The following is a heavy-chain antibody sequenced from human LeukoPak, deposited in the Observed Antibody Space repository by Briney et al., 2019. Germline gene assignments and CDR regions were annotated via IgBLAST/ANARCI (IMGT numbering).Heavy chain of an antibody. CDR1: GFTFSSYS. D-gene: IGHD3-22*01. CDR2: ISSSSSTI. Sequence: GGSLRLSCAASGFTFSSYSMNWVRQAPGKGLEWVSYISSSSSTIYYADSVKGRFTISRDNAKNSLYLQMNSLRAEDTAVYYCARDDLTYYYDSSGSGFDYWGQGTLVTVSS. J-gene: IGHJ4*02. V-gene: IGHV3-48*01. CDR3: ARDDLTYYYDSSGSGFDY.